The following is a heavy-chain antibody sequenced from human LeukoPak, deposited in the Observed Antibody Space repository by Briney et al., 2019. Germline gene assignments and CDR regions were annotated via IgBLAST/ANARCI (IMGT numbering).Heavy chain of an antibody. CDR1: GFLLSTSGMR. D-gene: IGHD2-15*01. V-gene: IGHV2-70*04. CDR3: ARIPQYCSGGTCYSGTFDY. CDR2: LHWDDNK. Sequence: SGPTLVKPTQTLTLTCTFSGFLLSTSGMRVSWIRQPPGKALEWLARLHWDDNKFYSTSLKTRLTISKDTSKNQVVLTMTNMDPVDTATYYRARIPQYCSGGTCYSGTFDYWGQGTLVTVSS. J-gene: IGHJ4*02.